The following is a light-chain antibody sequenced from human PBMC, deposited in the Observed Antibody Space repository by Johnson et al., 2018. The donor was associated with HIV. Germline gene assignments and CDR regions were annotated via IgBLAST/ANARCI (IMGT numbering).Light chain of an antibody. CDR2: DTY. Sequence: QSVLTQPRSVSAAPGQKVTISCSGNSSSIGNDYISWYQQLPGTAPKLLIYDTYKRPSGIPDRFSGSKSGTSATLGITGLQTGDEADYYCGTWDSSLNAYVFGAATKGAVL. J-gene: IGLJ1*01. CDR1: SSSIGNDY. V-gene: IGLV1-51*01. CDR3: GTWDSSLNAYV.